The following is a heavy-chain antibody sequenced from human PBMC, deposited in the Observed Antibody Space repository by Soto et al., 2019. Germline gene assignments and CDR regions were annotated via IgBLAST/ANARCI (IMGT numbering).Heavy chain of an antibody. CDR3: ASYKGGAALTGSGMDV. CDR2: IYYNGNT. J-gene: IGHJ6*02. Sequence: QVQMRQSGPGLVKPSQTLSLKCSVSGGSIGSRDYYWSGIRQHPEKGLEWIGSIYYNGNTDYNPSLRGRPTISLDASMNEFSLKLTSVTSADTAVYYCASYKGGAALTGSGMDVWGQGTTVTVS. D-gene: IGHD7-27*01. V-gene: IGHV4-31*02. CDR1: GGSIGSRDYY.